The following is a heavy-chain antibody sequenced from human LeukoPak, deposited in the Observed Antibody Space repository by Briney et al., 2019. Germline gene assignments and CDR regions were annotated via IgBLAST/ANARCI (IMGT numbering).Heavy chain of an antibody. Sequence: GGSLRLSCAASGFTFDDYAMHWVRQAPGKGLEWVSGISWNSGSIGYADSVKGRFTISRDNAKNSLYLQMNSLRAEDTALYYCAKDIRSGTGAFDIWGQGTMVTVSS. CDR3: AKDIRSGTGAFDI. CDR1: GFTFDDYA. CDR2: ISWNSGSI. J-gene: IGHJ3*02. D-gene: IGHD1-1*01. V-gene: IGHV3-9*01.